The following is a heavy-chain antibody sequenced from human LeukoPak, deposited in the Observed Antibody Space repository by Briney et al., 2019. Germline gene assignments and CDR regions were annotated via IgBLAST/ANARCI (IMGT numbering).Heavy chain of an antibody. CDR2: IVNDGSEK. CDR3: TRDSITWDNSFDY. J-gene: IGHJ4*02. D-gene: IGHD7-27*01. Sequence: PGRSLRLSCAASGFTFSSYGMHWVRQTPGKGLEWVAVIVNDGSEKYYADSVKGRFTISRDNPRNTLFLQMNSLRAEDTAVYYCTRDSITWDNSFDYWGQGTLVTVSS. CDR1: GFTFSSYG. V-gene: IGHV3-33*01.